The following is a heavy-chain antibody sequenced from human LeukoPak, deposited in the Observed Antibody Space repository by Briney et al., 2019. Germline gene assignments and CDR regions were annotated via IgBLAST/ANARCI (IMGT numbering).Heavy chain of an antibody. D-gene: IGHD3-10*01. V-gene: IGHV4-4*07. Sequence: SETLSLTCTVSGGSISSYYWSWIRQPAGKGLEWIGRIYTSGSTNYNPSLKSRVTMSVDTSKNQFSLKLSSVTAADTAVYYCARHAPDLWFGEFPFDYCGQGTLVTGSS. CDR3: ARHAPDLWFGEFPFDY. CDR2: IYTSGST. J-gene: IGHJ4*02. CDR1: GGSISSYY.